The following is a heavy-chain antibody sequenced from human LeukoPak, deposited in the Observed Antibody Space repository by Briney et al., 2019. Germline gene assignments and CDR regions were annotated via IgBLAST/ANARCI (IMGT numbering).Heavy chain of an antibody. V-gene: IGHV4-38-2*02. CDR2: IYHSGST. CDR1: GYSISSGYY. D-gene: IGHD3-10*01. Sequence: ASETLSLTCTVSGYSISSGYYWGWIRQPPGKGLEWIGSIYHSGSTYYNPSLKSRVTISIDTSKNQFSLNLSSVTAADTAVYYCARDMINVGVRDYWGQGTLVTVSS. J-gene: IGHJ4*02. CDR3: ARDMINVGVRDY.